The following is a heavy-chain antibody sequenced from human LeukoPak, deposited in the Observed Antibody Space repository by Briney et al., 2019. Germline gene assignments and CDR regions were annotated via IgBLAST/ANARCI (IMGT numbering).Heavy chain of an antibody. Sequence: GGSLRLSCSASGFTFSDYYMSWIRQAPGKGVEWISYISSGGGAIYYANSVKGRFTSSRDNSKNTLFLQMNRLRAEDTAIYYCARSPRKPTVTTKNQYYQYRMDVWGKGTTVTVSS. CDR1: GFTFSDYY. CDR3: ARSPRKPTVTTKNQYYQYRMDV. V-gene: IGHV3-11*01. D-gene: IGHD4-11*01. J-gene: IGHJ6*04. CDR2: ISSGGGAI.